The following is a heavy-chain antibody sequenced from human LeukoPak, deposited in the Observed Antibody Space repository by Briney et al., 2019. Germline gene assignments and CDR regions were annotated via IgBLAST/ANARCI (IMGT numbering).Heavy chain of an antibody. V-gene: IGHV3-48*03. CDR3: ARVRYYDSSGYWYYFDY. CDR1: GFTLSSYE. Sequence: QPGGSLRLSCAASGFTLSSYEMNWVRQAPGKGLEWVSYISSSGSTIYYADSVKGRFTISRDNAKSSLYLQMNSLRAEDTAVYYCARVRYYDSSGYWYYFDYWGQGTLVTVSS. J-gene: IGHJ4*02. D-gene: IGHD3-22*01. CDR2: ISSSGSTI.